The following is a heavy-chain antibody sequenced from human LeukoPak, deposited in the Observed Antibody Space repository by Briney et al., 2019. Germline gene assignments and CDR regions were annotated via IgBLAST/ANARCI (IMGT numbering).Heavy chain of an antibody. CDR1: GFTFSSYA. D-gene: IGHD4-17*01. V-gene: IGHV3-23*01. CDR3: AKGTTTDDVAFDF. Sequence: PGGSLRLSCAASGFTFSSYAMSWVRQAPGEGLEWVSAISGSGGSTYYADSVMGRFTISRDNYKNTVYMQMNSLRAEDTALYYCAKGTTTDDVAFDFWGQGTMVTVSS. CDR2: ISGSGGST. J-gene: IGHJ3*01.